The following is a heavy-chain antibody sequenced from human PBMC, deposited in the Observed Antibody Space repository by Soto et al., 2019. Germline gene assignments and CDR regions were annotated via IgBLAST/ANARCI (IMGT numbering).Heavy chain of an antibody. V-gene: IGHV4-31*03. CDR3: ARESCSSPSYXYYYGMDV. D-gene: IGHD2-2*01. J-gene: IGHJ6*02. Sequence: PSETLSLTCTVSGGFISSGGYYWSWIRQHPGKGLEWIGYIYYSGSTYYNPSLKRRVTISVDTSKNQFSLKLSSVTAADTAVYYCARESCSSPSYXYYYGMDVWGQGTTVTVSS. CDR1: GGFISSGGYY. CDR2: IYYSGST.